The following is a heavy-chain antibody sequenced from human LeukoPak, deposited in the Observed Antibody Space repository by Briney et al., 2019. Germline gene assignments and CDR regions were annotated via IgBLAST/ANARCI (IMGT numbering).Heavy chain of an antibody. D-gene: IGHD4-23*01. V-gene: IGHV3-11*04. CDR1: GFTFSNAW. CDR2: IGSSGSTV. Sequence: GGSLGLSCAASGFTFSNAWMSWVRQAPGKGLERVSCIGSSGSTVYYADSVKGRFTISRDNAKNSLYMQMESLRDEDTAIYYCARDTLEYSNSPDALDIWGQGTMVTVSS. CDR3: ARDTLEYSNSPDALDI. J-gene: IGHJ3*02.